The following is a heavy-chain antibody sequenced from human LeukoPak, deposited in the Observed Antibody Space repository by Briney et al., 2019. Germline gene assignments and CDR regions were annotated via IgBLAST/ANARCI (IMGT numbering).Heavy chain of an antibody. CDR2: IYYSGST. Sequence: PSETLSLTCTVSGGSISSYHWSWIRQPPGKGLEWIGYIYYSGSTNYNPSLKSRVTISVDTSKNQFSLRLSSVTAADTAVYYCARHGARYSSGWYVFSGFDYWGQGTLVTVSS. CDR1: GGSISSYH. D-gene: IGHD6-19*01. V-gene: IGHV4-59*08. J-gene: IGHJ4*02. CDR3: ARHGARYSSGWYVFSGFDY.